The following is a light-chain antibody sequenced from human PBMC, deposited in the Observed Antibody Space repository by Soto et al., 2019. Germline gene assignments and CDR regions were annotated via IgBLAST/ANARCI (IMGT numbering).Light chain of an antibody. CDR1: QSISRW. V-gene: IGKV1-5*03. J-gene: IGKJ1*01. CDR2: KAS. CDR3: QHYNTYTWT. Sequence: DIFTITCRASQSISRWLAWYQKKPGKAPKLLIHKASHLESGVPSRFRGSGSGTEFTLTISSMKNGDFETYYCQHYNTYTWTFGHGTKVDIK.